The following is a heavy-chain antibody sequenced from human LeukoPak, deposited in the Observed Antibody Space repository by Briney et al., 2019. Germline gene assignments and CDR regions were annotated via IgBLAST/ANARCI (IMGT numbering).Heavy chain of an antibody. CDR1: GYTFTGYY. J-gene: IGHJ4*02. Sequence: GASVKVSCKASGYTFTGYYMHWVRQAPGQGLEWMGWINPNSGGTNYAQKFQGRVTMTRDTSISTAYMELSRLRSDDTAVYYCARVPRRYSYGHPPDYWGQGTLVTVSS. V-gene: IGHV1-2*02. CDR3: ARVPRRYSYGHPPDY. CDR2: INPNSGGT. D-gene: IGHD5-18*01.